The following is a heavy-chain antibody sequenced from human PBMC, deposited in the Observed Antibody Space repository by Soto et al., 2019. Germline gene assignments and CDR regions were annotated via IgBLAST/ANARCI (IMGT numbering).Heavy chain of an antibody. Sequence: EVQLLESGGGLVQPGGSLRLSCAASGFTFSSYAMSWVRQAPGKGLEWVSAISGSGGSTYYADSVKGRFTISRDNSKNTLYLQMNSLRAEDTAVYYCANPLRYFYWLDYGMDVWGQGDTVNVSS. V-gene: IGHV3-23*01. CDR2: ISGSGGST. D-gene: IGHD3-9*01. CDR3: ANPLRYFYWLDYGMDV. J-gene: IGHJ6*02. CDR1: GFTFSSYA.